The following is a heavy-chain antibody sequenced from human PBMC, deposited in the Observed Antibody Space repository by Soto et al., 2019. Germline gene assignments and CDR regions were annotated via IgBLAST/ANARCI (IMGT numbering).Heavy chain of an antibody. Sequence: QVQLQESGPGLVKPSQTLSLTCTVSGGSISSGDYYWNWIRQPPGKGLEWIGYIYYSGSTYYNPSLKRRVTISVAPSKDQFSLKLSSVTAADTAVYYCARLWGAAATASDIWGQGTMVTVSS. D-gene: IGHD2-15*01. CDR2: IYYSGST. V-gene: IGHV4-30-4*01. CDR1: GGSISSGDYY. CDR3: ARLWGAAATASDI. J-gene: IGHJ3*02.